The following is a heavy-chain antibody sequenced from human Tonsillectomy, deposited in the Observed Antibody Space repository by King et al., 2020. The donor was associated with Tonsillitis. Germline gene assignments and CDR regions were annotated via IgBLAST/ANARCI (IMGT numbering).Heavy chain of an antibody. CDR2: MYSSGTI. CDR1: GGSISSSDHY. Sequence: QLQESGPGVVKPSETLSLTCTVSGGSISSSDHYWAWIRQPPGKGLEWIGYMYSSGTIFYNPSLKSRITISGGTSGNRFSLKLSSLTAADTAVYFCARYVSGNFDYWGQGALVTVSS. CDR3: ARYVSGNFDY. D-gene: IGHD1-26*01. V-gene: IGHV4-39*01. J-gene: IGHJ4*02.